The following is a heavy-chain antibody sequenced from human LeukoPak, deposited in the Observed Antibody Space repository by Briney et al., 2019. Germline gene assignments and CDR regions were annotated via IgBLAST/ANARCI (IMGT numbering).Heavy chain of an antibody. D-gene: IGHD2/OR15-2a*01. Sequence: GASVKVSCKASGYIFTSYYMHWVRQAPGQGLEWMGIINPREGNTNYAQKFQGRVTMTRDTSTSTVYMELSSLRSEDTAVYYCARELSGGYFDYWGQGILVTVSS. V-gene: IGHV1-46*01. CDR2: INPREGNT. J-gene: IGHJ4*02. CDR3: ARELSGGYFDY. CDR1: GYIFTSYY.